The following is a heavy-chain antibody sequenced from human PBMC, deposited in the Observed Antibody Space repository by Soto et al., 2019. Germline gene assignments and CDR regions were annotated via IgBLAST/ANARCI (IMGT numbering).Heavy chain of an antibody. V-gene: IGHV4-59*01. CDR1: GGSISSYY. J-gene: IGHJ6*02. CDR3: ARGGLRYTYGMDV. Sequence: PSETLSLTCTVSGGSISSYYWSWIRQPPGKGLEWIGYIYYSGSTNYNPSLKSRVTISVDTSKSQFSLKLSSVTAADTAVYYCARGGLRYTYGMDVWGQGTTVTVSS. CDR2: IYYSGST. D-gene: IGHD3-9*01.